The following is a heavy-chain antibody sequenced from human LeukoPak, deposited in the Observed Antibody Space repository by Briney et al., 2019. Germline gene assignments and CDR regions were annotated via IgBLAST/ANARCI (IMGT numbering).Heavy chain of an antibody. CDR2: ISSSSSYI. CDR3: ARDKFANNVFDY. V-gene: IGHV3-21*01. D-gene: IGHD2-8*01. CDR1: GFTFSSYS. Sequence: PGGSLRLSCAASGFTFSSYSMNWVRQAPGKGLEWVSSISSSSSYIYYADSVKGRFTISRDNAKNSLYLQMNSLRAEDTAVYYCARDKFANNVFDYWGQGTLVTVSS. J-gene: IGHJ4*02.